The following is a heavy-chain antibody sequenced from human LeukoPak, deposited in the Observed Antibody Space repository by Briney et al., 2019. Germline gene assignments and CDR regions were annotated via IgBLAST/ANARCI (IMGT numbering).Heavy chain of an antibody. V-gene: IGHV3-30*03. J-gene: IGHJ4*02. CDR1: GFIFSTFD. CDR2: ISYDGSNK. D-gene: IGHD3-22*01. CDR3: ARDPTFYYDSSGYLMNY. Sequence: GGSLRLSCAASGFIFSTFDMHWVRQAPGKGLEWVAVISYDGSNKYYADSVKGRFTISRDNSKNTLYLQMNSLRAEDTAVYYCARDPTFYYDSSGYLMNYWGQGTLVTVSS.